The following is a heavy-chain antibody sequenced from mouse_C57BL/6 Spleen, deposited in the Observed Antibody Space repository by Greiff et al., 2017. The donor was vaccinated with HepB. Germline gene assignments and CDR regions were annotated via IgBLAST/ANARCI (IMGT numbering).Heavy chain of an antibody. V-gene: IGHV1-61*01. Sequence: VQLQQSGAELVRPGSSVKLSCKASGYTFTSYWMDWVKQRPGQGLEWIGNIYPSDSETHYNQKFKDKATLTGDKSSSTAYMQLSSLTSEDSAVYYCAREGLRPAMDYWGQGTSVTVSS. CDR3: AREGLRPAMDY. D-gene: IGHD2-2*01. CDR2: IYPSDSET. CDR1: GYTFTSYW. J-gene: IGHJ4*01.